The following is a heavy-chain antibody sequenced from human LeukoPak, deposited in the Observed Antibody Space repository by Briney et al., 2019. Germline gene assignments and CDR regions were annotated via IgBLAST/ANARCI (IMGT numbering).Heavy chain of an antibody. CDR1: GFTFSSYS. D-gene: IGHD3-3*01. J-gene: IGHJ3*02. CDR3: AREYYDFWSGPGDDAFDI. V-gene: IGHV3-48*01. Sequence: QSGGSLRLSCAASGFTFSSYSMNWVRQAPGKGLEWVSYISSSSSTIYYADSVKGRFAISRDNAKNSLYLQMNSLRAEDTAVYYCAREYYDFWSGPGDDAFDIWGQGTMVTVSS. CDR2: ISSSSSTI.